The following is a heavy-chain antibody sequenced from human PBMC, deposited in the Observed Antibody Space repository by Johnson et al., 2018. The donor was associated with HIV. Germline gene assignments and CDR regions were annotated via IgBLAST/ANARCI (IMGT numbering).Heavy chain of an antibody. CDR3: ARGSYDFWSGYYTGHDAFDI. J-gene: IGHJ3*02. CDR1: GFTFSSYD. D-gene: IGHD3-3*01. Sequence: VQLVESGGGVVQPGRSLRLSCAASGFTFSSYDMHWVRQTTGKGLEWVAVISYDGSNKYYADSVKGRSTISRDNSKNTLYLQMNSLRAEDTAVYYCARGSYDFWSGYYTGHDAFDIWGQGTMVTVSS. V-gene: IGHV3-30*03. CDR2: ISYDGSNK.